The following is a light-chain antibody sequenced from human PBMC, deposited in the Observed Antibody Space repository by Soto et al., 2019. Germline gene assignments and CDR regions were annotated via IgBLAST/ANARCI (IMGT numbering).Light chain of an antibody. CDR1: QSLLHSNGYNY. Sequence: DIVMTQSPLSLPVTPGEPASISCRSSQSLLHSNGYNYLDWYLQKPGQSPQLLIYLGSNRASGVPDRFSGSGSGTDYTLKIIRVEAGDVGVYYCMQALQTPRLTFCEGTKVEIK. J-gene: IGKJ4*01. CDR2: LGS. CDR3: MQALQTPRLT. V-gene: IGKV2-28*01.